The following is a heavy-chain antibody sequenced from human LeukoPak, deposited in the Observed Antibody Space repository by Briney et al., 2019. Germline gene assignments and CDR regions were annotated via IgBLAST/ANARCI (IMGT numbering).Heavy chain of an antibody. D-gene: IGHD3-3*01. J-gene: IGHJ6*02. CDR3: ARLGGYDFWSGYYPNYYYYYGMDV. CDR2: IYPGDSVT. CDR1: GYSFTSYW. V-gene: IGHV5-51*01. Sequence: GESLKISCKGSGYSFTSYWIGWLRQMPGKGLEWMGIIYPGDSVTRYSPSFQGQVTISADKSISTAYLQWSGLKASDTAMYYCARLGGYDFWSGYYPNYYYYYGMDVWGQGTTVTVSS.